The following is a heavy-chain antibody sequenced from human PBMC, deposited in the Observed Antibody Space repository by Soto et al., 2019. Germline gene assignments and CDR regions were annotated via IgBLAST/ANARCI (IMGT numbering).Heavy chain of an antibody. D-gene: IGHD6-19*01. Sequence: EVQLVESGGGLVKPGGSLRLSCAASGFTFSSYSMNWVRQAPGKGLEWVSSISSSSSYIYYADSVKGRFTISGDNAKNSLYLQMNSLRAEDTAVYYCATGEGYSSGWYRAFDIWGQGTMVTVSS. CDR3: ATGEGYSSGWYRAFDI. V-gene: IGHV3-21*01. CDR2: ISSSSSYI. CDR1: GFTFSSYS. J-gene: IGHJ3*02.